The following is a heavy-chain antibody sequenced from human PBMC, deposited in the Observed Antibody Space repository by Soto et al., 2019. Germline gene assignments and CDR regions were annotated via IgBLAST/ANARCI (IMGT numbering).Heavy chain of an antibody. J-gene: IGHJ5*02. D-gene: IGHD6-19*01. CDR1: GLSITDSEMG. CDR3: ARRHLAVAVSPWFDP. CDR2: IDSSGEK. Sequence: QVTLKESGPVLVKPTETLTLRCTVSGLSITDSEMGVSWIRQPPGQPLEWLAHIDSSGEKSYRTFLKSRPAISKDTSKSRIVLTMTNMDPADTATYYCARRHLAVAVSPWFDPWGQGIPVTVSS. V-gene: IGHV2-26*01.